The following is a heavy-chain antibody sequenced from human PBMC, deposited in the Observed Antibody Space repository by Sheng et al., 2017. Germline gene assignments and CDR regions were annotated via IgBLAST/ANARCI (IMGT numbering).Heavy chain of an antibody. CDR2: ISGSGDNT. D-gene: IGHD6-19*01. V-gene: IGHV3-23*04. J-gene: IGHJ6*02. CDR3: SKHRGTGWSHYGMDV. CDR1: GFTFNNYA. Sequence: EVQLVESGGGLVQPGGSLRLSCSASGFTFNNYAMSWVRQAPGKGLEWVSGISGSGDNTDYADSVKGRFTISRDNSKNTLYLQMNSLRAEDTAVYYCSKHRGTGWSHYGMDVWGQGTTVTVSS.